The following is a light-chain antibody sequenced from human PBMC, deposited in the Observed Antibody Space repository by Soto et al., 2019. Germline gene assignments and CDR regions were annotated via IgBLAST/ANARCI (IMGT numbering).Light chain of an antibody. CDR2: ATS. V-gene: IGKV1-39*01. J-gene: IGKJ2*01. Sequence: DIHMTQSPSSLSASLGDRVTIPCRASQNIDNYLNWYQQKPGKAPKLLIYATSTLQSGVPSRFSGSGSGTDFALTISSLQPEDFATFYCQQSYSVPHTFGQGTKVDIK. CDR1: QNIDNY. CDR3: QQSYSVPHT.